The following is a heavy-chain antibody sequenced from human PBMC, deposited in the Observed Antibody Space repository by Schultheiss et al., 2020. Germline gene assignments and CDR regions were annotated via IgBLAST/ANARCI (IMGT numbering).Heavy chain of an antibody. CDR3: ARDGGGYCSRSSCYGLDY. CDR1: GFTFNNYA. J-gene: IGHJ4*02. D-gene: IGHD2-2*01. V-gene: IGHV3-30-3*01. Sequence: GGSLRLSCAASGFTFNNYAMHWVRQAPGKGLEWVAVISYDGGNKYYADSVKGRFTISRDNSKNTLYLQMNGLRAEDTAVYFCARDGGGYCSRSSCYGLDYWGQGTLVTVSS. CDR2: ISYDGGNK.